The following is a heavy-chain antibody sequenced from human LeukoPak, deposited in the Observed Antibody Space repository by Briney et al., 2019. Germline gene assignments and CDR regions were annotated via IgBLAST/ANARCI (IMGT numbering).Heavy chain of an antibody. D-gene: IGHD2-2*01. CDR3: AKDRPCTTCSPSDY. CDR2: ISVAGST. J-gene: IGHJ4*02. CDR1: GFTFSNYA. V-gene: IGHV3-23*01. Sequence: PGGSLRLSCVASGFTFSNYAMSWVRQAPGKGLEWVSSISVAGSTYYPVSVKGRFTIPRDNSKNTLSLQMNSLRADDTAVYYCAKDRPCTTCSPSDYWGQGTLVTVS.